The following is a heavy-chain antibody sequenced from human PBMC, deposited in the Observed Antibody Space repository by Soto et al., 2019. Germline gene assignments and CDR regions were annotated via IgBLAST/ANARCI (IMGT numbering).Heavy chain of an antibody. CDR3: VRGGGGSYCSGGSCFLDS. V-gene: IGHV3-33*01. CDR1: GFTFSYYG. Sequence: QVQLVESGGGVVQPGRSLRLSCAASGFTFSYYGLHWVRQAPGKGLEWVAVIWYDGSNTYYADSVKGRFTISRDNSKNMLYLQMNSLRAEDTAVYYCVRGGGGSYCSGGSCFLDSWGQGALVTVSS. J-gene: IGHJ4*02. D-gene: IGHD2-15*01. CDR2: IWYDGSNT.